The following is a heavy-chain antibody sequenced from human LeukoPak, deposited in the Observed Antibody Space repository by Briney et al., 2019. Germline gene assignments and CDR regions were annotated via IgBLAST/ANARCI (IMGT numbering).Heavy chain of an antibody. D-gene: IGHD6-13*01. Sequence: ASVKVSCKASGGTFSSYAISWVRQAPGQGLEWMGRIIPILGIANYAQKFQGRVTITAEKSTSTAYMELSSLRSEDTAVYYCARVRPLGGSSWTDYYYGMDVWGQGTTVTVSS. CDR2: IIPILGIA. J-gene: IGHJ6*02. V-gene: IGHV1-69*04. CDR1: GGTFSSYA. CDR3: ARVRPLGGSSWTDYYYGMDV.